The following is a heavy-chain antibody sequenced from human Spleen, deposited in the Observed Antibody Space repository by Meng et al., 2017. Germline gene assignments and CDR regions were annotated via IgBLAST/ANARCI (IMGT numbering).Heavy chain of an antibody. D-gene: IGHD3-9*01. CDR3: ARDYDILTGWRGYYGMDV. CDR2: ISWNGDSV. Sequence: GESLKISCAASGFYFNNAWMSWVRQAPGKGLEWVSRISWNGDSVGYVDSVKGRFTISRDNSKNTLYLQMNSLRAEDTAVYYCARDYDILTGWRGYYGMDVWGQGTTVTVSS. CDR1: GFYFNNAW. V-gene: IGHV3-20*04. J-gene: IGHJ6*02.